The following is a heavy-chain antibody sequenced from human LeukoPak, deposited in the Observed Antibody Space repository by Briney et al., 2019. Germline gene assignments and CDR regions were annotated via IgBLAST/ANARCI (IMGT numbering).Heavy chain of an antibody. V-gene: IGHV3-23*01. CDR2: ISGSGGST. D-gene: IGHD5-24*01. CDR3: AKERGRWLQFGFESDAFDI. CDR1: GFTFSSYA. J-gene: IGHJ3*02. Sequence: PGGSLRLSCAASGFTFSSYAMSWARQAPGKGLEWVSAISGSGGSTYYADSVKGRFTISRDNSKNTLYLQMNSLRAEDTAVYYCAKERGRWLQFGFESDAFDIWGQGTMVTVSS.